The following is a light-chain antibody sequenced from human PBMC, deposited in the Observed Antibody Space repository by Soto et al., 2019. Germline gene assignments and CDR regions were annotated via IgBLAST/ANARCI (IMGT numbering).Light chain of an antibody. CDR1: QXVSXY. CDR2: DAS. J-gene: IGKJ4*01. Sequence: EIVLTQSPATXXLSPGERAAXXXXASQXVSXYLAWYQQKPGQAPRLLIYDASKRAPGIPARFTGSGSGTDFTLTISSLEPEDFAVYFCQQRSNWPSTFGGGTKVEI. V-gene: IGKV3-11*01. CDR3: QQRSNWPST.